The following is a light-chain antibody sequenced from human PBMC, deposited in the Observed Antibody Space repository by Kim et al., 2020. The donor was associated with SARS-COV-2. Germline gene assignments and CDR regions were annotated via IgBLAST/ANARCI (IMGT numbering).Light chain of an antibody. CDR3: QQYYSPFLFT. CDR1: QNIVNW. Sequence: ASVGDRVTITCRASQNIVNWLAWYQQKPGKVSNLLIYKASTLKSGVPSRFSGSGSGTQFTLTINTLQPDDFATYYCQQYYSPFLFTFGQGTKLEI. CDR2: KAS. J-gene: IGKJ2*01. V-gene: IGKV1-5*03.